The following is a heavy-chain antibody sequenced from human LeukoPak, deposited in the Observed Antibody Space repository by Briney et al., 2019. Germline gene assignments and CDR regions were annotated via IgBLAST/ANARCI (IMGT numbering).Heavy chain of an antibody. V-gene: IGHV4-59*01. CDR3: ARRRDGYKTRDAFDI. D-gene: IGHD5-12*01. Sequence: SETLSLTCTVSGGSISGYYWSWIRQPPGKGLEWIGYIYYSGSTNYNPSLKSRVTISVDTSKNQFSLKLSSVTAADTAVYYCARRRDGYKTRDAFDIWGQGTMVTVSS. J-gene: IGHJ3*02. CDR2: IYYSGST. CDR1: GGSISGYY.